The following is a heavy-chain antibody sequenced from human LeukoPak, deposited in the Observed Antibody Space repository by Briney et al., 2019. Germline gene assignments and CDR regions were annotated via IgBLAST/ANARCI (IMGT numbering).Heavy chain of an antibody. Sequence: GGSLRLSCAASGFTFSSYEMNWVRQAPGKGLEWVSYISSSSSTIYYADPVKGRFTISRDNARNSLYLQMNSLRADDTAVYYCASSGSSGYYDAFDIWGQGTMVTVSS. CDR3: ASSGSSGYYDAFDI. CDR1: GFTFSSYE. V-gene: IGHV3-48*03. CDR2: ISSSSSTI. D-gene: IGHD3-22*01. J-gene: IGHJ3*02.